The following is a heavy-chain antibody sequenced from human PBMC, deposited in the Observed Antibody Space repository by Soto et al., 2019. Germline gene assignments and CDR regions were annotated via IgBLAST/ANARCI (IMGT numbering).Heavy chain of an antibody. CDR2: ISAYNGNT. D-gene: IGHD6-6*01. Sequence: ASVKVSCKASGYTFTSYGISWLRQAPGQGLEWMGWISAYNGNTNYAQKLQGRVTMTTDTSTSTAYMELRSLRSDDTAVYYCARGRPIAARPNWFDPWGQGTLVTVSS. CDR3: ARGRPIAARPNWFDP. J-gene: IGHJ5*02. CDR1: GYTFTSYG. V-gene: IGHV1-18*01.